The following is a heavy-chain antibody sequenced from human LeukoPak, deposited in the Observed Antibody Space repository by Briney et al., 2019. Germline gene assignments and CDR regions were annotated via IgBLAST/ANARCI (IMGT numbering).Heavy chain of an antibody. V-gene: IGHV3-30*07. D-gene: IGHD3-10*01. CDR1: GFSFNTYA. Sequence: PGTPLRLSCRGSGFSFNTYAMHWVRQAPGKGLEWLAFILHDGSKSYYADSVNGRFTISRDNSNDTLFLQLKSLQTEDTAVYYCAKDRYGSGNNWLDPWGQGTLVTVSS. CDR3: AKDRYGSGNNWLDP. CDR2: ILHDGSKS. J-gene: IGHJ5*02.